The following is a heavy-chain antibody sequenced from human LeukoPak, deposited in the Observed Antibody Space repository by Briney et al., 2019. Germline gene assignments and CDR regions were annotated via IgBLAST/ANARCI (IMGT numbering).Heavy chain of an antibody. CDR1: GFTFSDYT. J-gene: IGHJ6*02. V-gene: IGHV3-7*01. CDR2: IKQEGSEK. D-gene: IGHD6-6*01. CDR3: ARDSVGIAARYGMDV. Sequence: GGSLRLSCTGSGFTFSDYTMDWVRQAPGKGLEWVANIKQEGSEKYYLDSVKGRFTISRDNAKNSLYLQVNSLRAEDTAVYHCARDSVGIAARYGMDVWGQGTTVTVSS.